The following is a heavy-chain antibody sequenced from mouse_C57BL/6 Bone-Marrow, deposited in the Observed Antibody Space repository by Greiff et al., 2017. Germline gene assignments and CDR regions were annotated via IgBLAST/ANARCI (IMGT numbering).Heavy chain of an antibody. J-gene: IGHJ2*01. CDR2: FHPYNDDT. V-gene: IGHV1-47*01. Sequence: VQLQQSGAELVKPGASVKMSCKASGYTFTTYPIEWMKQNPGKSLEWIGNFHPYNDDTNYNEKFKGKATLTVDTSSNTAYLQLSRLTSDDSAVYCGTEDSSFCDYFDYWGQGTTVTVSA. D-gene: IGHD2-12*01. CDR1: GYTFTTYP. CDR3: TEDSSFCDYFDY.